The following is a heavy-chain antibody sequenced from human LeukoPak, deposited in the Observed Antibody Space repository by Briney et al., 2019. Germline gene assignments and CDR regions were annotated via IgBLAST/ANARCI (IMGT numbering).Heavy chain of an antibody. Sequence: SGTLSLTCAVSGGSISSSNWWSWVRQPPGKGLEWIGYIYYSGSTNYNPSLKSRVTISVDTSKNQFSLKLSSVTAADTAVYYCARLGGLTVTLDYWGQGTLVTVSS. J-gene: IGHJ4*02. CDR1: GGSISSSNW. CDR2: IYYSGST. D-gene: IGHD4-17*01. CDR3: ARLGGLTVTLDY. V-gene: IGHV4-4*02.